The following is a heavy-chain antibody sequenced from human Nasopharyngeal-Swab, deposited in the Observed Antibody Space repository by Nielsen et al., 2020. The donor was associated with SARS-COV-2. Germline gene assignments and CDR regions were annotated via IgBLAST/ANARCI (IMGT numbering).Heavy chain of an antibody. CDR2: INHSGST. J-gene: IGHJ4*02. D-gene: IGHD2-15*01. V-gene: IGHV4-34*01. CDR3: ARAGEPHVVVVAATTPSFDY. Sequence: SETLSLTCAVYGGSFSGYYWSWIRQPPGKGLEWIGEINHSGSTNYNPSLKSRVTISVDPSKNQFSLKLSSVTAADTAVYYCARAGEPHVVVVAATTPSFDYWGQGTLVTVSS. CDR1: GGSFSGYY.